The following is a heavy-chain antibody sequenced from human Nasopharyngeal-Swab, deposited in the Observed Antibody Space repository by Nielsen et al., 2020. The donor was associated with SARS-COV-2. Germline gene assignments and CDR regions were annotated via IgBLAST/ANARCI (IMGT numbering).Heavy chain of an antibody. D-gene: IGHD2-2*01. J-gene: IGHJ5*02. V-gene: IGHV1-69*13. CDR1: GGTFSSYA. CDR3: ARDSKDIVVVPAAMTGGWFDP. CDR2: IIPIFGTA. Sequence: SVKVSCKASGGTFSSYAISWVRQAPGQGLEWMGGIIPIFGTANYAQKFQSRVTITADESTSTAYMELSSLRSEDTAVYYCARDSKDIVVVPAAMTGGWFDPWGQGTLVTVSS.